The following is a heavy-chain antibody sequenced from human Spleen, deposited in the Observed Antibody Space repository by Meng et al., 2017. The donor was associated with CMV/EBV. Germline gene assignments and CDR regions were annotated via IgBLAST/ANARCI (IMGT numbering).Heavy chain of an antibody. CDR2: ISTSSSYI. V-gene: IGHV3-21*04. D-gene: IGHD1/OR15-1a*01. CDR3: ARDSRTTRRPTPDY. Sequence: ASGFTFSNYSMNWVRQTPGKGLEWVSAISTSSSYIYYADSVKGRFTISRDNAKNSLYLQMNSLRVEDTGMYYCARDSRTTRRPTPDYWGQGTLVTVSS. CDR1: GFTFSNYS. J-gene: IGHJ4*02.